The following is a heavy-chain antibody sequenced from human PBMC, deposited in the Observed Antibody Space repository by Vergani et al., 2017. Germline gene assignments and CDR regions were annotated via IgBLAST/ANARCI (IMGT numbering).Heavy chain of an antibody. V-gene: IGHV4-61*02. D-gene: IGHD2-15*01. CDR3: ARGSCLGGSCYKSLFDY. Sequence: QVQLQESGPGLVKPSQTLSLTCTVSGGSINSHNYYWSWIRQPAGKGLEWIGRIHTSGSTNYNPSLKSRVTMSEDTSKNQLSLNLTSVTAADTAVYFCARGSCLGGSCYKSLFDYWGQGILVTVSS. CDR2: IHTSGST. J-gene: IGHJ4*02. CDR1: GGSINSHNYY.